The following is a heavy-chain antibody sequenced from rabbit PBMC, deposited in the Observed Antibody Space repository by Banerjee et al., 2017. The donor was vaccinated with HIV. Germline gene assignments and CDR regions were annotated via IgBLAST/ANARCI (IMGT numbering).Heavy chain of an antibody. Sequence: TCTASGFSFSSNYYMCWVRQAPGKGLEWIACIYAGSSGTTYYASWAKGRFTISKPSSTTVTLQMTSLTAADTATYFCARLYAGSFNLWGQGTLVTVS. CDR3: ARLYAGSFNL. J-gene: IGHJ4*01. V-gene: IGHV1S40*01. CDR1: GFSFSSNYY. CDR2: IYAGSSGTT. D-gene: IGHD4-2*01.